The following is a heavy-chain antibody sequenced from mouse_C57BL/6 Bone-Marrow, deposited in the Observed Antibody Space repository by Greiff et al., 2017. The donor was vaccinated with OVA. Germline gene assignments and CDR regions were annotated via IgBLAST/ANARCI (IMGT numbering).Heavy chain of an antibody. CDR3: ASRWFAY. J-gene: IGHJ3*01. CDR1: GFTFSSYG. CDR2: ISSGGSYT. V-gene: IGHV5-6*01. Sequence: EVHLVESGGDLVKPGGSLKLSCAASGFTFSSYGMSWVRQTPDTRLEWVATISSGGSYTYYPDSVKGRFTISRDNAKNTLYLQMSSLKSEDTAMYYCASRWFAYWGQGTLVTVSA.